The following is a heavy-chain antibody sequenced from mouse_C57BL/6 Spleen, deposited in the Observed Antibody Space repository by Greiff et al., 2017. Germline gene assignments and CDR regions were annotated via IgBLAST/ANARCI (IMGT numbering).Heavy chain of an antibody. D-gene: IGHD4-1*01. CDR2: IDPEAGDT. J-gene: IGHJ2*01. Sequence: EVQLQQSGAELVKPGASVKLSCTASGFNIKDYYMHWVKQRPEQGLDWIGRIDPEAGDTKYAPKFQGKATITADTSSNTAYLQLSSLTSEDTAVDYCARERTGTYFDYWGQGTTLTVSS. V-gene: IGHV14-2*01. CDR1: GFNIKDYY. CDR3: ARERTGTYFDY.